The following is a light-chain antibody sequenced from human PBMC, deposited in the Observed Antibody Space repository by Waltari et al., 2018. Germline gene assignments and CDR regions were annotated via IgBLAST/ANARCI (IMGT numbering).Light chain of an antibody. CDR1: SSDVGRYNY. Sequence: QSALTQPPSASGSPGQSVTISCTGTSSDVGRYNYVSWYQQHPGKAPKLMIYEVSKRHSVVPARLSGSKSGNTASLTVSGLQAEDEADYYCSSYAGSNNVVFGGGTKLTVL. J-gene: IGLJ2*01. CDR2: EVS. CDR3: SSYAGSNNVV. V-gene: IGLV2-8*01.